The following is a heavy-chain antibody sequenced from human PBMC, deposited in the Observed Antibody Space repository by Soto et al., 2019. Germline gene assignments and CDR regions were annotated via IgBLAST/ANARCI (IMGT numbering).Heavy chain of an antibody. CDR3: ARGHYVGSAY. CDR1: GLTVSNNY. J-gene: IGHJ4*02. Sequence: EVQLVETGGGLIQPGGSLRLSCAASGLTVSNNYMTWVRQAPGKGLEWVSVIYIDGTTYYADSVKGRFTISRDNSKNTLFLQMNNLRDEDTAVYYCARGHYVGSAYWGRGALVTVSS. D-gene: IGHD3-16*01. CDR2: IYIDGTT. V-gene: IGHV3-53*02.